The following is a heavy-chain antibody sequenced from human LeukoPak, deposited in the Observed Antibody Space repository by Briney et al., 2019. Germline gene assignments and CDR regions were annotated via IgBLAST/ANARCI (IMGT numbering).Heavy chain of an antibody. Sequence: ASVKVSCKTSGFDFSDYFIHWVRQAPGQGLEWMGWIIPKSGATNYAQKFRDRVTVSRDTSTVYLDLSSLTSDDTPVYYCTRDLRSGRVTYGQDSWGQGTLVTVSS. CDR1: GFDFSDYF. CDR2: IIPKSGAT. D-gene: IGHD3-10*01. V-gene: IGHV1-2*02. J-gene: IGHJ4*02. CDR3: TRDLRSGRVTYGQDS.